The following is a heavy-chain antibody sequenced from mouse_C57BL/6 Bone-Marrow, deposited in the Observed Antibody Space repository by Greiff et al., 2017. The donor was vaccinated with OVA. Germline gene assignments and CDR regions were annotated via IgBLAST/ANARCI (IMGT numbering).Heavy chain of an antibody. D-gene: IGHD1-1*01. CDR1: GYTFTSYG. V-gene: IGHV1-81*01. CDR3: ARAYYYGRSGFAY. CDR2: IYPRSGNT. J-gene: IGHJ3*01. Sequence: VQLQQSGAELARPGASVKLSCKASGYTFTSYGISWVKQRPGQGLEWIGEIYPRSGNTYYNEKFKGKATLTADKSSSTAYMELRSLTSEDSAVYVCARAYYYGRSGFAYWGQGTRVTVSA.